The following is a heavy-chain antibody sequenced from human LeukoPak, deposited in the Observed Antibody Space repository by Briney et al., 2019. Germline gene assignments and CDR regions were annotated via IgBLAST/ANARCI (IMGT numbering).Heavy chain of an antibody. CDR3: ARGRGIAAAGIDWMENWFDP. CDR1: GYTFTNYD. J-gene: IGHJ5*02. D-gene: IGHD6-13*01. Sequence: GASVKVSCKASGYTFTNYDINWVRQATGLGLEWIGWMNPNSGNTGYAQRFQGRVTITRNTSISTAFMELRSLRSEDTAVYYCARGRGIAAAGIDWMENWFDPWGQGTLVTVSS. V-gene: IGHV1-8*03. CDR2: MNPNSGNT.